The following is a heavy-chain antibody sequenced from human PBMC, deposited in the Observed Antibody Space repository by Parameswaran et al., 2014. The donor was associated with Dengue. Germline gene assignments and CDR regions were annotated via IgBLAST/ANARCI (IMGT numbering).Heavy chain of an antibody. V-gene: IGHV4-34*01. CDR3: ASRKLERIFGYYYYGMDV. J-gene: IGHJ6*02. D-gene: IGHD1-1*01. Sequence: RWIRQPPGKGLEWIGEINHSGSTNYNPSLKSRVTISVDTSKNQFSLKLSSVTAADTAVYYCASRKLERIFGYYYYGMDVWGQGTTVTVSS. CDR2: INHSGST.